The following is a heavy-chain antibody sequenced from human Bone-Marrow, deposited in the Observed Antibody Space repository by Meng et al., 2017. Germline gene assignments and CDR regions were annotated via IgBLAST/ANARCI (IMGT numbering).Heavy chain of an antibody. CDR3: ARDGDY. J-gene: IGHJ4*02. CDR1: GFTFRSYA. CDR2: IWYDGSNK. Sequence: GPLGESRGGLVQPWWPRGLSCAASGFTFRSYAIHWVRQAPGKGMEWVAVIWYDGSNKYYADSVKGRFTISRDNSKNTLYLQMNSLRAEDTAVYYCARDGDYWGQGTLVTVSS. V-gene: IGHV3-33*08.